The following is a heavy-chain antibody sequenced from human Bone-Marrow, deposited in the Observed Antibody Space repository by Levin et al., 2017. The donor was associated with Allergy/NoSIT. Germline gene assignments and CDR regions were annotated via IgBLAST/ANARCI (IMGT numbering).Heavy chain of an antibody. J-gene: IGHJ4*02. CDR3: AKDRGSSAVLRYFDY. D-gene: IGHD6-6*01. CDR2: ITWNSGIS. Sequence: GGSLRLSCAASGFTFEDYAMYWVRQPPGKGLEWVSGITWNSGISDYADSVKGRFTISRDNAKNLLFPQMISLKPEDTGLYFCAKDRGSSAVLRYFDYWGQGTQVAVSS. V-gene: IGHV3-9*01. CDR1: GFTFEDYA.